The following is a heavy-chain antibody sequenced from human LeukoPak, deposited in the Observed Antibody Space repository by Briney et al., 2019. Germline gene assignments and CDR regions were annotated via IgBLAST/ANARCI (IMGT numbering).Heavy chain of an antibody. J-gene: IGHJ4*02. V-gene: IGHV1-2*02. CDR2: INPSSGGT. CDR3: ARGGGNSYGLDY. D-gene: IGHD5-18*01. Sequence: GASVKVSCKASGYTFTGYYMHWVRQAPGQGLEWMGWINPSSGGTNYAQKFQGRVTMTRDTSISTAYMELSRLRSDDTAVYYCARGGGNSYGLDYWGQGTLVTVSS. CDR1: GYTFTGYY.